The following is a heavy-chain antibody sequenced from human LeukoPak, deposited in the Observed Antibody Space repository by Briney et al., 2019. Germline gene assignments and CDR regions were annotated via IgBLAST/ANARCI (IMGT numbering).Heavy chain of an antibody. J-gene: IGHJ4*02. V-gene: IGHV1-18*01. CDR2: ISAYNGNT. Sequence: ASVKVSCKASGYTFTSYGISWVRQAPGQGLEWMGWISAYNGNTNYAQKPQGSVTMTTDTSTSTAYMELRSLRSDDTAVYYCARGIPFYDFWSGYYIWGQGTLVTVSS. D-gene: IGHD3-3*01. CDR3: ARGIPFYDFWSGYYI. CDR1: GYTFTSYG.